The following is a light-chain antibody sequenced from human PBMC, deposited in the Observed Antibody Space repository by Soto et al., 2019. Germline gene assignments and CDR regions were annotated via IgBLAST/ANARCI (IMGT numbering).Light chain of an antibody. CDR1: SSDVGGYNY. Sequence: QSALTQPPSASGSPGQSVTISCTGTSSDVGGYNYVSWYQQHPGRAPKLMIYEVSKRPSGVPDRFSGSKSGNTASLTVSGLQTEDEADYYCSSYAGSSNLGVFGGGTKVXV. V-gene: IGLV2-8*01. CDR3: SSYAGSSNLGV. J-gene: IGLJ2*01. CDR2: EVS.